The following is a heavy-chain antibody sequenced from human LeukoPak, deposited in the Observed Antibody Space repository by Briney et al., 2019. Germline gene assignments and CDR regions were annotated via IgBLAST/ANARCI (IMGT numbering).Heavy chain of an antibody. CDR2: INPNRGGT. J-gene: IGHJ4*02. CDR3: ARGRALRYFDPLDY. V-gene: IGHV1-2*02. CDR1: GYTFTGYY. Sequence: VKVSCKASGYTFTGYYMHLVRQAPAQGLEWMGWINPNRGGTNYEQKFQGRVTMTRDTSISTAYMELSRLRSDDTAVYYCARGRALRYFDPLDYWGQGTLVTVSS. D-gene: IGHD3-9*01.